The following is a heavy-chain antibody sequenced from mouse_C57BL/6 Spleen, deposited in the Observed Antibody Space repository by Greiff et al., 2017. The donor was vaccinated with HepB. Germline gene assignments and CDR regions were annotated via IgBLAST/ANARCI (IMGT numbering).Heavy chain of an antibody. V-gene: IGHV1-53*01. CDR1: GYTFTSYW. J-gene: IGHJ2*01. Sequence: QVQLQQSGTELVKPGASVKLSCKASGYTFTSYWMHWVKQRPGQGLEWIGNINPSNGGTNYNEKFKSKATLTVDKSSSTAYMQLSSLTSEDSAVYYCARWRVYGYGYFDYWGQGTTLTVSS. CDR2: INPSNGGT. CDR3: ARWRVYGYGYFDY. D-gene: IGHD2-2*01.